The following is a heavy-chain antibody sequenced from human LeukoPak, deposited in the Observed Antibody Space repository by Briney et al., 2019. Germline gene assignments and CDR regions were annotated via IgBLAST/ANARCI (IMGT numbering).Heavy chain of an antibody. CDR1: GYTFTVYY. CDR3: VRDETTLYCSGGSCYQFDY. V-gene: IGHV1-2*02. Sequence: GASVKVSCKASGYTFTVYYMHWVRQAPGQELEWMGWINPNSGGTNYAQKFQGRVTMTRDTSISTAYMELSRLRSDDTAIYYCVRDETTLYCSGGSCYQFDYWGQGTLVTVSS. J-gene: IGHJ4*02. D-gene: IGHD2-15*01. CDR2: INPNSGGT.